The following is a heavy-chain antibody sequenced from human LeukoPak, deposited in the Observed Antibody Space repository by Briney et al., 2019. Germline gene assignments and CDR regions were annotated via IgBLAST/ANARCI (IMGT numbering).Heavy chain of an antibody. Sequence: ASVKLTCKACGYTFNTYGISWVRQAPGQGLEWMGWIGTENAYTIYAEKFQGRVTLTTDTSTTTVHMELRSLRSDDTAVYYCARDRERGFDYWGQGSLVTVSS. V-gene: IGHV1-18*01. CDR2: IGTENAYT. J-gene: IGHJ4*02. D-gene: IGHD5-24*01. CDR3: ARDRERGFDY. CDR1: GYTFNTYG.